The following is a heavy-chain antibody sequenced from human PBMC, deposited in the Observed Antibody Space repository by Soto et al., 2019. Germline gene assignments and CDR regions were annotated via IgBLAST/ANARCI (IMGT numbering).Heavy chain of an antibody. CDR2: INPKSCVT. J-gene: IGHJ4*02. CDR1: GYTFTDYY. D-gene: IGHD6-19*01. CDR3: ARGVSGWSPFDV. Sequence: QVQLVQSGAELKKPGASVKVSCKASGYTFTDYYVHWLLQSPGKGLEWMGWINPKSCVTHYAQKFQGWVTLTRDTSVSTAYMELNRLKSDDTAVFFCARGVSGWSPFDVWGQGTLVTVSS. V-gene: IGHV1-2*04.